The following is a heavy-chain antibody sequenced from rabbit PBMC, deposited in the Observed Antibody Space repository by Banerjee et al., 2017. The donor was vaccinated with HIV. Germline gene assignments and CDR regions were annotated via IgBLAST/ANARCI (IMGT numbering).Heavy chain of an antibody. CDR1: GFDFSVEY. V-gene: IGHV1S28*01. J-gene: IGHJ3*01. Sequence: PVKETGGGMVQPGESLTLSCKASGFDFSVEYMSWVRQAPGKGLEWIGYITYGGSAYYASWVKGRFTISRDNAQNTVSLQLNSLTAADTATYFCLRRWHSTDLWGQGTLVTVS. D-gene: IGHD7-1*01. CDR2: ITYGGSA. CDR3: LRRWHSTDL.